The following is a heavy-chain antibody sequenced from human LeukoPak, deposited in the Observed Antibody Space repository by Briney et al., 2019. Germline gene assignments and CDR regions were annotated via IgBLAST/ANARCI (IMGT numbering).Heavy chain of an antibody. D-gene: IGHD3-3*01. J-gene: IGHJ4*02. V-gene: IGHV5-51*01. CDR3: ARHRTYYDFWSGYLIDY. Sequence: GESLKISCKGSGYSFTSYWIGWVRQMPGKGLEWMGIIYPGDSDTRYSPSFQGQVTISADKSISTAYLQWSSLKASDTAMYYCARHRTYYDFWSGYLIDYWGQRTLVTVSS. CDR2: IYPGDSDT. CDR1: GYSFTSYW.